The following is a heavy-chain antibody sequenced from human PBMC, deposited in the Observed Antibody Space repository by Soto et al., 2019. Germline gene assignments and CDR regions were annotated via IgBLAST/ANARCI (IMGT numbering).Heavy chain of an antibody. CDR2: IYYSGST. J-gene: IGHJ4*01. CDR3: ARLWFGELSPAVYYFDY. V-gene: IGHV4-30-4*02. D-gene: IGHD3-10*01. CDR1: GCSISRGDYY. Sequence: SDTLSLTCTVSGCSISRGDYYWSGILQPPGKGLEWIGYIYYSGSTYYNPSLKSRVTISVDTSKNQFSLKLSSVTAADTAVYYCARLWFGELSPAVYYFDYWGQGTQVTVSS.